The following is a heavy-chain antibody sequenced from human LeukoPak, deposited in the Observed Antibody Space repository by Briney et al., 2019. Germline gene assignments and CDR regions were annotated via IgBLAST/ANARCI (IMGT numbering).Heavy chain of an antibody. V-gene: IGHV1-46*01. CDR2: INPSGGST. CDR3: ARGARTYYYDSSGYYGGGYHYYYMDV. D-gene: IGHD3-22*01. CDR1: GYTFTSYY. Sequence: ASVKVSCKASGYTFTSYYMHWVRQAPGQGLEWMGIINPSGGSTSYAQKFQGRVTMTRDMSTSTVYMELSSLRSEDTAVYYCARGARTYYYDSSGYYGGGYHYYYMDVWGKGTTVTVSS. J-gene: IGHJ6*03.